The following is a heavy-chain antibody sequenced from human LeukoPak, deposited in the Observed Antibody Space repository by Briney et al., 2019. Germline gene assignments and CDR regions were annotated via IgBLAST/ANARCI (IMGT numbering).Heavy chain of an antibody. CDR3: ARHFRDYSTMVRGVNPSIFRTSPDWYFDL. CDR1: GGSISSSSYY. Sequence: SETLSLTCTVSGGSISSSSYYWGWIRQPPGKGLEWIGSIYYSGSTYYNPSLKSRVTISVDTSKNQFSLKLSSVTAADTAVYYCARHFRDYSTMVRGVNPSIFRTSPDWYFDLWGRGTLVTVSS. CDR2: IYYSGST. V-gene: IGHV4-39*01. D-gene: IGHD3-10*01. J-gene: IGHJ2*01.